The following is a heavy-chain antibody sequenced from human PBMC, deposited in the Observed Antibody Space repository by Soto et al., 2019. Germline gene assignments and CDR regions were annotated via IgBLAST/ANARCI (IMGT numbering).Heavy chain of an antibody. CDR3: ACGGSGWYRNFGFDY. D-gene: IGHD6-19*01. V-gene: IGHV3-30*03. CDR1: GFTFSSYG. J-gene: IGHJ4*02. Sequence: GGSLRLSCAASGFTFSSYGMHWVRQAPGKGLEWVAVISYDGSNKYYADSVKGRFTISRDNSKNTLYLQMNSLRAEDTAVYYCACGGSGWYRNFGFDYWGQGTLVTVSS. CDR2: ISYDGSNK.